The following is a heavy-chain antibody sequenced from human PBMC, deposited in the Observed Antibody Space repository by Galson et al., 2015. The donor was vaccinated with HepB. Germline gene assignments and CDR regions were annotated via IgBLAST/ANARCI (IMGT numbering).Heavy chain of an antibody. CDR2: IKQDGSEK. Sequence: SLRLSCAASGSTFSSYWMSWVRQAPGKGLEWVANIKQDGSEKYYVDSVKGRFTISRDNAKNSLYLQMNSLRAEDTAVYYCAIRGGWYLPWAYWGQLTLVTVSS. CDR3: AIRGGWYLPWAY. J-gene: IGHJ4*02. V-gene: IGHV3-7*03. CDR1: GSTFSSYW. D-gene: IGHD6-19*01.